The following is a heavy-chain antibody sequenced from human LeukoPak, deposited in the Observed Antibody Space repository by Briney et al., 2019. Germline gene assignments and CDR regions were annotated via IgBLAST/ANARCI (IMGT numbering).Heavy chain of an antibody. D-gene: IGHD3-22*01. CDR1: GFTFRTYA. CDR3: ARDHHRRLYDSQARDTFDF. CDR2: ISDSGGTT. V-gene: IGHV3-23*01. Sequence: GGSLRLSCVASGFTFRTYAMSWVRQAPGKGLEWVSGISDSGGTTYYVDSVKGRFTISRDNAKNSLYLQMNSLRAEDTAVYYCARDHHRRLYDSQARDTFDFWGQGTMVTVSS. J-gene: IGHJ3*01.